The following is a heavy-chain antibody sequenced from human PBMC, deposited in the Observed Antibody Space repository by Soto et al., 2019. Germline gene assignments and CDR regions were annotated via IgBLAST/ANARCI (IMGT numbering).Heavy chain of an antibody. CDR3: TTDGTSGYYFQY. J-gene: IGHJ4*02. CDR2: IKATAYGGAT. V-gene: IGHV3-15*01. Sequence: PGGSLRLSCVVYNMTFTYAWMSWVRQAPGKGLEWVGRIKATAYGGATDYAAPVKGRFTISRDDSKNTLYLEMNSLRTEDTATYFCTTDGTSGYYFQYWGLGTLVTVSS. D-gene: IGHD3-22*01. CDR1: NMTFTYAW.